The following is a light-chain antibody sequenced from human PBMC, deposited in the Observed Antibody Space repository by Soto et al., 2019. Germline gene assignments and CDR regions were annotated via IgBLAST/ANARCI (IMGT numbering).Light chain of an antibody. CDR3: QQYNEWPLT. CDR1: QNVNQN. V-gene: IGKV3D-15*01. Sequence: EIVMTQSPATLSVSPGEGVTLSCRASQNVNQNVAWYQQKPGQALRLLVHSAVTGAVGIADTFTGRGSGTEFTLTISSLRSEDCAVYYCQQYNEWPLTFGGGTKVDIK. CDR2: SAV. J-gene: IGKJ4*01.